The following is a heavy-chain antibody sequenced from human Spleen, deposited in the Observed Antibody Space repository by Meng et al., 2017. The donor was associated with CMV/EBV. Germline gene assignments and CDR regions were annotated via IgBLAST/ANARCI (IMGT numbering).Heavy chain of an antibody. CDR1: GFTFSSYS. V-gene: IGHV3-48*04. Sequence: GGSLRLSCAASGFTFSSYSMNWVRQAPGKGLEWVSYISSSSSIIYYADSVKGRFTISRDNAKNSLNLQMNSLRAEDTAVYYCTRDHYGGALDGWGQGTTVTVSS. J-gene: IGHJ6*02. CDR2: ISSSSSII. CDR3: TRDHYGGALDG. D-gene: IGHD3-16*01.